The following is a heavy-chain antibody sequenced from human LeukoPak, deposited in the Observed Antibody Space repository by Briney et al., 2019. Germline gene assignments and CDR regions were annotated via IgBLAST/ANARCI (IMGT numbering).Heavy chain of an antibody. CDR3: ARDIMTTGYYFDY. J-gene: IGHJ4*02. CDR1: VLTFTGHA. V-gene: IGHV3-30*04. Sequence: GGSLRLSCAASVLTFTGHAMNWVRQAPGKGLEWLAVISYDGSNKYYADSVKGRFTISRDNSKNTLYLQMNSLRAEDTAVYYCARDIMTTGYYFDYWGQGTLVTVSS. CDR2: ISYDGSNK. D-gene: IGHD4-17*01.